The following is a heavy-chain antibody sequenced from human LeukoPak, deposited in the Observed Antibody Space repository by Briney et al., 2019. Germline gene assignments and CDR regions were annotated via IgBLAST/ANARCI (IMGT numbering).Heavy chain of an antibody. D-gene: IGHD3-10*01. CDR3: ARLSYDGEGY. V-gene: IGHV1-18*01. Sequence: GASVTVSCTTSGYTFTTYGISWVRQAPGQGLEYMGWISAFTGNTNYSQKFQGRVAVTMDTSTSAVEMELRSLKYDDTAVYFCARLSYDGEGYWGQGTLVTVSS. J-gene: IGHJ4*02. CDR2: ISAFTGNT. CDR1: GYTFTTYG.